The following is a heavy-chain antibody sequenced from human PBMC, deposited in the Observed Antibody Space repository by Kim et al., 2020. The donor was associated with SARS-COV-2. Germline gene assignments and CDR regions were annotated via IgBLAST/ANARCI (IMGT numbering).Heavy chain of an antibody. Sequence: GGSLRLSCAASGFTFSNAWMSWVRQAPGKGLEWVGRIKSKAGGGTTDYAAPVKGRFTISRDDSTNTLYLQMDSLTTDDTAIYYCSNLWFGPLFWGQGTLVTVSS. CDR2: IKSKAGGGTT. D-gene: IGHD3-10*01. V-gene: IGHV3-15*01. J-gene: IGHJ4*02. CDR1: GFTFSNAW. CDR3: SNLWFGPLF.